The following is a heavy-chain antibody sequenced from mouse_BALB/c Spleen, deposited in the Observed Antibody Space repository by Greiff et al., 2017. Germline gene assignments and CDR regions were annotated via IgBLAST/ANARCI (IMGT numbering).Heavy chain of an antibody. CDR1: GFTFSSYA. CDR3: ASYYYGKGGYAMDY. J-gene: IGHJ4*01. D-gene: IGHD2-1*01. Sequence: EVHLVESGGGLVKPGGSLKLSCAASGFTFSSYAMSWVRQSPEKRLEWVAEISSGGSYTYYPDTVTGRFTISRDNAKNTLYLEMSSLRSEDTAMYYCASYYYGKGGYAMDYWGQGTSVTVSS. CDR2: ISSGGSYT. V-gene: IGHV5-9-4*01.